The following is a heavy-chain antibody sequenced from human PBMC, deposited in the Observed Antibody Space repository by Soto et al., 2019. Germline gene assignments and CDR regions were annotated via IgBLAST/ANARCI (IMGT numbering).Heavy chain of an antibody. J-gene: IGHJ4*02. CDR1: GYTFTSYA. CDR2: INAGNGNT. Sequence: QVQLVQSGAEVKKPGASVKVFCKASGYTFTSYAMHWVRQAPGQRLEWMGWINAGNGNTKYSQKFQGRVTITRDTSASTAYMELSSLRSEDTAVYYCARDRQRLLDYWGQGTLVTVSS. V-gene: IGHV1-3*01. CDR3: ARDRQRLLDY. D-gene: IGHD6-25*01.